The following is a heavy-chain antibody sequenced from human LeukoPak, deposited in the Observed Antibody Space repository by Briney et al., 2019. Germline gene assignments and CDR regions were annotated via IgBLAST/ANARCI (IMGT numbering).Heavy chain of an antibody. CDR2: IIPILGIA. V-gene: IGHV1-69*04. CDR3: ARDPDSTLLDY. CDR1: GGTFSSYA. D-gene: IGHD5/OR15-5a*01. Sequence: ASVTVSCTASGGTFSSYAISWVRQAPGQGLEWMGRIIPILGIANYAQKFQGRVTITADKSTSTAYMELSSLRSEDTAVYYCARDPDSTLLDYWGQGTLVTVSS. J-gene: IGHJ4*02.